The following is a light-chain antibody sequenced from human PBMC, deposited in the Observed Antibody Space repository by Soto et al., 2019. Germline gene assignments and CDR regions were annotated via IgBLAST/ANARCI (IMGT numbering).Light chain of an antibody. CDR1: QSIITS. V-gene: IGKV1-5*03. CDR2: KAS. CDR3: QQYNSYSRT. Sequence: DIPKTHSPSTLPASVGDRVTITCRASQSIITSLAWYQQKPGKAPKLLIYKASSLQSGVPSRFSGSGSGTEFTLTISSMQPDDFANYYCQQYNSYSRTFGQGTKVDIK. J-gene: IGKJ1*01.